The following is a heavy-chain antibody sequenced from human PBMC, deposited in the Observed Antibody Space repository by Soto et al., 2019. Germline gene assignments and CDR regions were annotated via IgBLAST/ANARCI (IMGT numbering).Heavy chain of an antibody. V-gene: IGHV4-4*02. Sequence: SETLSLTCAVSGGSISSSNWWSWVRQPPGKGLEWIGEIYHSGSTNYNPSLKSRVTISVDKSKNQFSLKLSSVTAADTAVYYCASVRGQYYYGMDVWGKGTTVTVSS. CDR3: ASVRGQYYYGMDV. CDR2: IYHSGST. CDR1: GGSISSSNW. J-gene: IGHJ6*04. D-gene: IGHD3-10*02.